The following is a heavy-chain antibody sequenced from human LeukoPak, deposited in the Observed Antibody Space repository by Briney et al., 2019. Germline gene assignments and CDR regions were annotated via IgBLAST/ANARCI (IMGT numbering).Heavy chain of an antibody. CDR3: ANQDCSSTSCYFAWFDP. CDR1: GGSFSGYY. D-gene: IGHD2-2*01. CDR2: IYYSGST. V-gene: IGHV4-59*08. Sequence: SETLSLTCAVYGGSFSGYYWSWIRQPPGKGLEWIGYIYYSGSTNYNPSHKSRVTISVDTSKNQFSLKLSSVTAADTAVYYCANQDCSSTSCYFAWFDPWGQGTLVTVSS. J-gene: IGHJ5*02.